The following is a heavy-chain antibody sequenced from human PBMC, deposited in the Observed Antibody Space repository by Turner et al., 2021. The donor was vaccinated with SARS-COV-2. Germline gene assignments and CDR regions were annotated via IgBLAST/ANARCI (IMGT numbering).Heavy chain of an antibody. V-gene: IGHV1-69*10. CDR1: GGTFSTYA. Sequence: QVQLVQSGAEGRKPGSSVRVSCKPSGGTFSTYAIGWVRQAPGQGLEWMGGIIIFLGIATYAQNFKGRVTITADKSTSSAYMELSSLRSEATALYYCATLGGVAAQNFDYWGQGTLVTVSS. CDR3: ATLGGVAAQNFDY. CDR2: IIIFLGIA. D-gene: IGHD6-25*01. J-gene: IGHJ4*02.